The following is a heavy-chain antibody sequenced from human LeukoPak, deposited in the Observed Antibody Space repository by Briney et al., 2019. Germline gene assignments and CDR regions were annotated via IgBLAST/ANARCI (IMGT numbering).Heavy chain of an antibody. CDR1: GGSITYNNYY. Sequence: SETLSLTCTVSGGSITYNNYYWGWIRQPPGKGLEWIGSIYYSGSTYYNPSLKSRVTISVDTSKNQFSLKLSSVTAADTAVYYCARLHPVMDDFWSGLPDYWGQGTLVTVSS. J-gene: IGHJ4*02. CDR2: IYYSGST. CDR3: ARLHPVMDDFWSGLPDY. V-gene: IGHV4-39*01. D-gene: IGHD3-3*01.